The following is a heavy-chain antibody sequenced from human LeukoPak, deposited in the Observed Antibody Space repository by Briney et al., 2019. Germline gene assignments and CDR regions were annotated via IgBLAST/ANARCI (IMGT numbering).Heavy chain of an antibody. CDR3: ARDEQGFDP. CDR2: IYHSGST. J-gene: IGHJ5*02. V-gene: IGHV4-30-2*01. D-gene: IGHD1/OR15-1a*01. CDR1: GGSISSGGYS. Sequence: SETLSLTCAVSGGSISSGGYSWSWIRQPPGKGLEWIGYIYHSGSTYYNPSHKSRVTISVDRSKNQFSLKLSSVAAADTAVYYCARDEQGFDPWGQGTLVTVSS.